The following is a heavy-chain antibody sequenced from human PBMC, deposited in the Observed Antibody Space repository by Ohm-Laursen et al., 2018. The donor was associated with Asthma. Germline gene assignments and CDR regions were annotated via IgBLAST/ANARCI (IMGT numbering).Heavy chain of an antibody. J-gene: IGHJ4*02. D-gene: IGHD5-18*01. V-gene: IGHV1-18*04. CDR1: GYTFTSYG. CDR3: ARDTETYSYGTYYFDY. Sequence: ASVKVSCNASGYTFTSYGISWVRQAPGQGLEWMGWISAYNGNTNYAQKLQGRVTMTTDTSTSTAYMELRSLRSDDTAVYYCARDTETYSYGTYYFDYWGQGTLVTVSS. CDR2: ISAYNGNT.